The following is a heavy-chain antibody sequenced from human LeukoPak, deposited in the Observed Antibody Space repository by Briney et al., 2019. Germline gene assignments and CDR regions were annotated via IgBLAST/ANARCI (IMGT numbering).Heavy chain of an antibody. Sequence: GGSLRLSCVASGFTFSSYAMTWVRQAPGKGLEWVSSISGSGRTTYSADSVKGRFTISRDNSKNTLYLQMNSLRAEDTAVYYCAKALTLWFGGAIDYWGQGTLVTVSS. D-gene: IGHD3-10*01. CDR1: GFTFSSYA. J-gene: IGHJ4*02. CDR3: AKALTLWFGGAIDY. CDR2: ISGSGRTT. V-gene: IGHV3-23*01.